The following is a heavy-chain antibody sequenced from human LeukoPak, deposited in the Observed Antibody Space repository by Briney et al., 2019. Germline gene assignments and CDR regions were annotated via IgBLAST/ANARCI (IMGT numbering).Heavy chain of an antibody. V-gene: IGHV1-2*02. D-gene: IGHD6-13*01. CDR1: GYTFTSYY. CDR3: ARVADSSSWSPGY. CDR2: INPNSGGT. Sequence: ASVKVSCKASGYTFTSYYMHWVRQAPGQGLEWMGWINPNSGGTNYAQKFQGRVTMTRDTSISTAYMELSRLRSDDTAVYYCARVADSSSWSPGYWGQGTLVTVSS. J-gene: IGHJ4*02.